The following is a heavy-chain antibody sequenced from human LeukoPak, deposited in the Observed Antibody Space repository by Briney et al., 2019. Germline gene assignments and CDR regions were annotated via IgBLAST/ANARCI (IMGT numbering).Heavy chain of an antibody. CDR2: VSPFNGNT. CDR3: AGRGGSYPHSDF. J-gene: IGHJ4*02. Sequence: ASVKVSCKASGYTFSRYGIIWVRQAPGQGLQWMGWVSPFNGNTDYAPKLQGRVTMTTDTSTTTAYMELRSLTSDDTAVYYCAGRGGSYPHSDFWGQGTLVTISS. V-gene: IGHV1-18*01. D-gene: IGHD1-26*01. CDR1: GYTFSRYG.